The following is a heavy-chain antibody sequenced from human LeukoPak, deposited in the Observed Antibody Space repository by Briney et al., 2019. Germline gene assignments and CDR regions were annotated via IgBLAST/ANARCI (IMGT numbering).Heavy chain of an antibody. V-gene: IGHV1-69*04. J-gene: IGHJ4*02. CDR1: GGTFSSYA. CDR2: IIPILGIA. CDR3: ASVTLSAYDGDY. D-gene: IGHD5-12*01. Sequence: SVKVSCKASGGTFSSYAISWVRQAPGQGLEWMGRIIPILGIANYAQKFQGRVTITADKSTSTAYMELSSLRSEDTAVYYCASVTLSAYDGDYRGQGTLVTVSS.